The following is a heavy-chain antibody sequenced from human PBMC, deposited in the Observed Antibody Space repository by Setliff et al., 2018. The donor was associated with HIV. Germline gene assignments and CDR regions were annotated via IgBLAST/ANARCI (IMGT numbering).Heavy chain of an antibody. J-gene: IGHJ4*02. CDR3: ARFVLVWFDVSRSGMQDPYVFDN. D-gene: IGHD3-10*01. Sequence: SETLSLTCTVSGDSVSRSNYYWAWIRQPPGKGLEWIGSIDYNEITYYNPSLKSRVTLSVDTPKNQFSLYLSSVTASDTAVYYCARFVLVWFDVSRSGMQDPYVFDNWGQGILVTVSS. CDR1: GDSVSRSNYY. V-gene: IGHV4-39*01. CDR2: IDYNEIT.